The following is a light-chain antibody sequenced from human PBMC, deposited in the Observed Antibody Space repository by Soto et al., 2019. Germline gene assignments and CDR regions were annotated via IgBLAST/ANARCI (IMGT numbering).Light chain of an antibody. V-gene: IGKV3-15*01. CDR2: GAS. Sequence: EIVMTQSPATLSVSPGERATLSCRASQSVSSNLAWYQQKPGQAPRLLIYGASTRATGIPARFSGRWSGTDFTLTISSLQSEGLSVYYCQEYKNWLLTFDGGTKVDIK. CDR3: QEYKNWLLT. CDR1: QSVSSN. J-gene: IGKJ4*01.